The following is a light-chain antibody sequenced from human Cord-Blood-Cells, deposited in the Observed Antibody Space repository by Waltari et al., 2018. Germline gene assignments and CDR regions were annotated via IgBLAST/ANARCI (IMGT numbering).Light chain of an antibody. CDR1: QSVSSY. CDR2: DAS. Sequence: EIVLTQSPATLSLSPGERATLSCRASQSVSSYLAWYQQKPGQAPRLLIYDASNRATGIPARFSGSGSGTDFTLTISSLEPEDFAVYYCQQRSNWPPVLYSFGQGTKLE. J-gene: IGKJ2*03. V-gene: IGKV3-11*01. CDR3: QQRSNWPPVLYS.